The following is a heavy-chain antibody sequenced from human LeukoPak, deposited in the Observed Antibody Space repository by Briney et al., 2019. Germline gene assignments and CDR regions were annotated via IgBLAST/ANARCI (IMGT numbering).Heavy chain of an antibody. Sequence: GGSLRLSCAASGFTFSGYRMNWVRQAPGKGLEWISSVSTSSDYIYYADSVKGRFTISRDNSKNTLYLQMNSLRAEDTAVYYCAKVWSVYATYYFDYWGQGTLVTVSS. D-gene: IGHD2-8*01. CDR3: AKVWSVYATYYFDY. J-gene: IGHJ4*02. CDR1: GFTFSGYR. V-gene: IGHV3-21*01. CDR2: VSTSSDYI.